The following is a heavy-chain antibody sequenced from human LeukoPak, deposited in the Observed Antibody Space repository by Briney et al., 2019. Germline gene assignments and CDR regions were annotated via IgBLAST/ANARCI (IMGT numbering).Heavy chain of an antibody. V-gene: IGHV3-21*04. CDR2: ISSDSSYI. J-gene: IGHJ4*02. D-gene: IGHD2-15*01. CDR3: AKEVSRYCSGGSCETGDY. CDR1: GFTFSSYI. Sequence: TGGSLRLSCAASGFTFSSYIMNWVRQAPGKGLEWVSSISSDSSYIYYADSVKGRFTISRDNSKNTLYLQMNSLRAEDTAVYYCAKEVSRYCSGGSCETGDYWGQGTLVTVSS.